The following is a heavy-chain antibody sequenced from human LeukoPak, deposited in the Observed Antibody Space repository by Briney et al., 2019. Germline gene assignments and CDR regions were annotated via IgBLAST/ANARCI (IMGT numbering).Heavy chain of an antibody. CDR2: ISSSSSGYT. Sequence: PGGSLRLSCAASGFIFSDYYMSWIRQAPGKGLEWVSYISSSSSGYTNYADSVKGRFTISRDNAKSSLYLQMNSLRVEDTAVYYCANNFHGDYNYWGQGTLVTVSS. V-gene: IGHV3-11*06. J-gene: IGHJ4*02. CDR3: ANNFHGDYNY. D-gene: IGHD4-17*01. CDR1: GFIFSDYY.